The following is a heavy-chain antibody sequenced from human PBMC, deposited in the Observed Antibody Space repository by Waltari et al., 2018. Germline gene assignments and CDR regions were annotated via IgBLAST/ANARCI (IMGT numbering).Heavy chain of an antibody. Sequence: EVQLVESGGGLVQPGGSLSLSCAASGFTFGTNWMGWVRQAPGKGLEWVANIVPDGSRNNYVDSVKGRFTISRDNAKNSLSLQMNSLGVEDTAVYYCARGDSSGWLFDYWGQGTLVTVSS. CDR1: GFTFGTNW. D-gene: IGHD6-19*01. J-gene: IGHJ4*02. CDR3: ARGDSSGWLFDY. V-gene: IGHV3-7*01. CDR2: IVPDGSRN.